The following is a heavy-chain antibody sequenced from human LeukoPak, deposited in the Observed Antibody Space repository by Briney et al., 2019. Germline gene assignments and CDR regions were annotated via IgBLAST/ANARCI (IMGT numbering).Heavy chain of an antibody. CDR1: GGTFSSYA. CDR2: IIPILGIA. CDR3: ARMGFWSGYSTDY. V-gene: IGHV1-69*04. J-gene: IGHJ4*02. D-gene: IGHD3-3*01. Sequence: SVKVSCKASGGTFSSYAISWVRPAPGQGLEWMGRIIPILGIANYAQKFQGRVTITADKSTSTAYMELSSLRSEDTAVYYCARMGFWSGYSTDYWGQGTLVTVSS.